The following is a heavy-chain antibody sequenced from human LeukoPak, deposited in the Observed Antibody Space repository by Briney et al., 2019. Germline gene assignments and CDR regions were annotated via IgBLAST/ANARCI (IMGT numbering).Heavy chain of an antibody. J-gene: IGHJ6*03. CDR1: GFTFNDYG. Sequence: GGSLRLSCAVSGFTFNDYGVSWVRQAPGKGLEWVSGLNWDGDIKVYADSVKGRFTISRDNAKNSLYLQMNSLRAEDTAVYYWARECSLIVGVKGYMDVWGKGTTVTVSS. V-gene: IGHV3-20*04. CDR3: ARECSLIVGVKGYMDV. CDR2: LNWDGDIK. D-gene: IGHD3-22*01.